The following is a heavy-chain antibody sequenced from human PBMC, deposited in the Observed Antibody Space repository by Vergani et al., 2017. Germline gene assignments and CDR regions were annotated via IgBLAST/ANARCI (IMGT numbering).Heavy chain of an antibody. Sequence: QVQLQQWGAGLLKPSETLSLTCAVYGGSFSGYYWSWIRQPAGKGLEWIGEINHSGSTNYNPSLKSRVTISVDTSKNQFSLKLSSVTAADTAVYYCARDRGGRMILSYFDYWGQGTLVTVSS. J-gene: IGHJ4*02. V-gene: IGHV4-34*01. CDR2: INHSGST. CDR3: ARDRGGRMILSYFDY. CDR1: GGSFSGYY. D-gene: IGHD3-10*01.